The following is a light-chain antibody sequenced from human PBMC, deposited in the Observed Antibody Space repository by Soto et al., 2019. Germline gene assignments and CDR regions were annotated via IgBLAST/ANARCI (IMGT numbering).Light chain of an antibody. CDR3: QSYDNILSGPL. CDR2: EVS. Sequence: QSVLTQPASVSGSPGQSITISCTGTSSDVGGYNYVSWYQHHPGKAPKLMIYEVSNRPSGVSNRFSGSKSGNTASLTISGLQAEDEADYYCQSYDNILSGPLFGGGTKLTVL. J-gene: IGLJ3*02. V-gene: IGLV2-14*01. CDR1: SSDVGGYNY.